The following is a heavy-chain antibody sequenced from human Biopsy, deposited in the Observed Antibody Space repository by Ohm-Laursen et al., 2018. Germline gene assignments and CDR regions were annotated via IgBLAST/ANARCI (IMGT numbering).Heavy chain of an antibody. CDR3: ARDGYDYDY. CDR1: GYTFTDYD. J-gene: IGHJ4*02. V-gene: IGHV1-8*01. CDR2: MTPKTGKT. Sequence: ASVKVSCKASGYTFTDYDINWVRQASGQGLEWVGWMTPKTGKTGYTQKLQGRLTMTRDTSTSTAYMELSSLRSEDTAIYYCARDGYDYDYWGQGTLVTVSS. D-gene: IGHD5-12*01.